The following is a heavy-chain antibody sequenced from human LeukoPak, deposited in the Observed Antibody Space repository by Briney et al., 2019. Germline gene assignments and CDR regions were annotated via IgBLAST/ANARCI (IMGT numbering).Heavy chain of an antibody. CDR3: AITMVRGTY. CDR2: INHSGST. D-gene: IGHD3-10*01. J-gene: IGHJ4*02. Sequence: PGGSLRLSCAASGFTFSSYSMNWIRQPPGKGLEWIGEINHSGSTNYNPSLKSRVTISVDTSKNQFSLKLSSVTAADTAVYYCAITMVRGTYWGQGTLVTVSS. V-gene: IGHV4-34*08. CDR1: GFTFSSYS.